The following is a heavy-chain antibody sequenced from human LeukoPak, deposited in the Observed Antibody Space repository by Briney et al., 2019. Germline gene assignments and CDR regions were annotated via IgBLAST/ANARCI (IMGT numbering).Heavy chain of an antibody. CDR3: ARRGLNRQNFDY. V-gene: IGHV4-59*08. J-gene: IGHJ4*02. CDR1: DDSINNNY. CDR2: IHYSGST. D-gene: IGHD3-16*01. Sequence: SETLSLTCTVYDDSINNNYWSWIRQPPGKELECIGYIHYSGSTNYNPSLKSRVTISIDTSKNQFSLKLNSVTAADTAVYYCARRGLNRQNFDYWGQGTLVTVSS.